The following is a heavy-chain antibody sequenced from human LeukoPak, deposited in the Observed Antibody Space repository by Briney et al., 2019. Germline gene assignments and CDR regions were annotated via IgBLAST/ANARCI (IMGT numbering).Heavy chain of an antibody. Sequence: SETLSLTCAVYGVSFSSYYWSWIRQPPGKGLEWIGYIYYSGSTNYNPSLKSRVTISVDTSKNQFSLKLSSVTAADTAVYYCARDMGGGGPNDYWGQGTLVTVSS. J-gene: IGHJ4*02. CDR1: GVSFSSYY. CDR3: ARDMGGGGPNDY. CDR2: IYYSGST. D-gene: IGHD3-16*01. V-gene: IGHV4-59*12.